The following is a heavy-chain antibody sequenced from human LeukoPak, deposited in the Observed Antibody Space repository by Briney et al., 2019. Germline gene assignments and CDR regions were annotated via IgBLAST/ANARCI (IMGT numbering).Heavy chain of an antibody. D-gene: IGHD3-3*01. CDR3: ARVPYYDFWSGYLADY. J-gene: IGHJ4*02. V-gene: IGHV3-11*04. CDR2: ISSSGSTI. CDR1: GFTFSDYY. Sequence: GGSLRLSCAASGFTFSDYYMSWLRQATGKGLEWVSYISSSGSTIYYADSVKGRFTISRDNAKNSLYLQMNSLRAEYTAVYHCARVPYYDFWSGYLADYWGQGTLVTVSS.